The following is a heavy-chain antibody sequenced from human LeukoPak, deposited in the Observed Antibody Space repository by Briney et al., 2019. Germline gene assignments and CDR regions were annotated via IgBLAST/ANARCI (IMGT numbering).Heavy chain of an antibody. CDR3: TSWGDTTAEYFQR. J-gene: IGHJ1*01. CDR2: INPDGRDT. Sequence: GGSLGLSCVVSGFTFNRCWMNWVRQAPGKGLEWVAHINPDGRDTYYVDSVKGRFTISRDNAQNSMYLQMNSVRVEDTAVYYCTSWGDTTAEYFQRWGQGTLVTVSS. V-gene: IGHV3-7*01. D-gene: IGHD2-21*02. CDR1: GFTFNRCW.